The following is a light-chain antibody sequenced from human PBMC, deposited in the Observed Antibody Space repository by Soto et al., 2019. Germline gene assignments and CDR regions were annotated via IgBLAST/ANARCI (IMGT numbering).Light chain of an antibody. Sequence: DIPMTQSPSSLSASVGDTVTITCRASQGIIDYLAWYQQRPGKVPKLLIYAASTLQTGVPSRFSGSGAGTDFTLTISSLQPEDVGTYYCQKYDTAPQTFGQGTRVEI. CDR3: QKYDTAPQT. J-gene: IGKJ1*01. V-gene: IGKV1-27*01. CDR1: QGIIDY. CDR2: AAS.